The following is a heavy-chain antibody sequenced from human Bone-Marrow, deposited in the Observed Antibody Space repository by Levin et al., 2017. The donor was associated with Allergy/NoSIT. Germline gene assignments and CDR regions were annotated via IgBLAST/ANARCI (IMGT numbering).Heavy chain of an antibody. CDR2: ITGSGGQT. Sequence: GGSLRLSCAASRITFDFDLYGMIWVRQAPGKGLEWVSGITGSGGQTYYADSVKGRFIMSRDNSKNRVFLQMKTVRAEDAATYYCAGDWTAAIGTTSWFGPWGQGTRVTVS. CDR3: AGDWTAAIGTTSWFGP. V-gene: IGHV3-23*01. J-gene: IGHJ5*02. D-gene: IGHD3/OR15-3a*01. CDR1: RITFDFDLYG.